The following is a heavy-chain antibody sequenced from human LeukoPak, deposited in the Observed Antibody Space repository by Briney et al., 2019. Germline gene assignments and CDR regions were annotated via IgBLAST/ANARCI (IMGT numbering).Heavy chain of an antibody. V-gene: IGHV3-30*18. CDR1: GFTFSSYG. D-gene: IGHD4-17*01. Sequence: GGSLRLSCAASGFTFSSYGMHWVRQAAGKGLEWVAVISYDGSNKYYADSVKGRFTISRDNSKNTLYLQMNSLRAEDTAVYYCAKSGPGYGDYVGYWGQGTLVTVSS. J-gene: IGHJ4*02. CDR3: AKSGPGYGDYVGY. CDR2: ISYDGSNK.